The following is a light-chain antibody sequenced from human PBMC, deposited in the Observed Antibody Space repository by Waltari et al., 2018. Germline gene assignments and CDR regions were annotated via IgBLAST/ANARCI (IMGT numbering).Light chain of an antibody. CDR2: WAS. CDR3: QQYHTTPRT. Sequence: DIVMTQSPDSLAVSLGERATINCKSSQSVLYSSNNKNYLAWYQQKPGQPPKLLIYWASTRESGVPDRFSGSGSGRDFTLTISSLQAEDVAVYYCQQYHTTPRTFGQGTKVESK. CDR1: QSVLYSSNNKNY. J-gene: IGKJ1*01. V-gene: IGKV4-1*01.